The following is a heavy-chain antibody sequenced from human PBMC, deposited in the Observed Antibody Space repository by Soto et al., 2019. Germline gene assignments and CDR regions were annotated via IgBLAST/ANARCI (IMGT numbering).Heavy chain of an antibody. D-gene: IGHD4-17*01. CDR3: DRAYGSASPSGDFYYYYGMDV. J-gene: IGHJ6*02. V-gene: IGHV4-30-4*01. CDR1: GGSISSGDYY. Sequence: QVQLQESGPGLVKPSQTLSLACTVSGGSISSGDYYWSWIRQPPGKGLEWIGYIYYSGSTYYNPSLRIRVNISVDTSKNQLSLKLSSVTAADTAVYYCDRAYGSASPSGDFYYYYGMDVWGQGTTVTVSS. CDR2: IYYSGST.